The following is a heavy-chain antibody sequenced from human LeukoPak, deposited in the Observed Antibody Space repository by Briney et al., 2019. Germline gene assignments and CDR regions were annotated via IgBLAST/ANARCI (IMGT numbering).Heavy chain of an antibody. Sequence: SETLSLTCAVYGGSFSGYYWSWIRQPPGKGLEWIGYIYYSGSTNYNPSLKSRVTISIDTSKIQFSLKLSSLTAADTAVYYCARGLGYYDSSVGYWGQGTLVTVS. V-gene: IGHV4-59*01. CDR1: GGSFSGYY. D-gene: IGHD3-22*01. CDR2: IYYSGST. J-gene: IGHJ4*02. CDR3: ARGLGYYDSSVGY.